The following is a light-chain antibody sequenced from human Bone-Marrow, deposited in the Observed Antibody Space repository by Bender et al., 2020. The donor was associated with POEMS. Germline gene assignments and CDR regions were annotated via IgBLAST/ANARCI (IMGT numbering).Light chain of an antibody. CDR3: CSKASPGVV. CDR2: EGT. Sequence: QSALTQPASVSGSPGQPITISCTGTSRDVGSYNLVSWYQQHPGKAPKLIIYEGTNRPSGVSNRFSGSKSGNTASLILSGLQAEDEADYYCCSKASPGVVFGGGTKLTVL. CDR1: SRDVGSYNL. J-gene: IGLJ2*01. V-gene: IGLV2-23*01.